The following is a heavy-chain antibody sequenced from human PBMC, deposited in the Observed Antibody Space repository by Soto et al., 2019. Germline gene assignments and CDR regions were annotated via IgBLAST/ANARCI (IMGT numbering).Heavy chain of an antibody. V-gene: IGHV1-69*01. CDR1: GGTFSSYA. CDR3: ARVVLPDTAMVNLYGMDV. CDR2: IIPIFGTA. J-gene: IGHJ6*02. Sequence: QVQLVQSGAEVKKPGSSVKVSCKASGGTFSSYAISWVRQAPGQGLEWMGGIIPIFGTANYAQKFQGRVTITADESTSTAYMELSRLRSEDTAVYYCARVVLPDTAMVNLYGMDVWGQGTTVTVSS. D-gene: IGHD5-18*01.